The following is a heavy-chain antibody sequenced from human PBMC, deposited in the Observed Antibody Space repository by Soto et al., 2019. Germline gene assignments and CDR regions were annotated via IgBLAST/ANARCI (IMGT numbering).Heavy chain of an antibody. CDR3: ARTGLVVVVAATLAAFDI. CDR2: INHSGST. CDR1: GGSFSGYY. J-gene: IGHJ3*02. D-gene: IGHD2-15*01. V-gene: IGHV4-34*01. Sequence: SETLSLTCAVYGGSFSGYYWSWIRQPPGKGLEWIGEINHSGSTNYNPSLKSRVTISVDTSKNQFSLKLSSVTAADTAVYYCARTGLVVVVAATLAAFDIWGQGTMVTVSS.